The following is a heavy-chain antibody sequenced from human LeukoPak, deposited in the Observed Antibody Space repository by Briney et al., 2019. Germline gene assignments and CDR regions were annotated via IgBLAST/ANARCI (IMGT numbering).Heavy chain of an antibody. Sequence: SETLSLTCAVYGGSFSGYYWSWIRQPPGKGLEWIGEINHSGSTNYNPSLKSRVTISVDTSKNQFSLKLSSVTAADTAVYYCAGRRGGNSSSHRITSYWGQGTLVTVSS. CDR2: INHSGST. D-gene: IGHD6-13*01. CDR1: GGSFSGYY. J-gene: IGHJ4*02. V-gene: IGHV4-34*01. CDR3: AGRRGGNSSSHRITSY.